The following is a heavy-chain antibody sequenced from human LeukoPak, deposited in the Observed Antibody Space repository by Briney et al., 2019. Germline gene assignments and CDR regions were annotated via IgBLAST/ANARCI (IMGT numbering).Heavy chain of an antibody. CDR1: GYTFTSYD. D-gene: IGHD2-21*01. Sequence: ASVKVSCKASGYTFTSYDINWVRQATGQGLEWMGCMNTKTGVTTDYAQKFQGRLTMTRDTSINTAYMELSSLMSDDTAVYFCARVDWNYWGQGTLVTVSS. CDR3: ARVDWNY. J-gene: IGHJ4*02. CDR2: MNTKTGVTT. V-gene: IGHV1-8*01.